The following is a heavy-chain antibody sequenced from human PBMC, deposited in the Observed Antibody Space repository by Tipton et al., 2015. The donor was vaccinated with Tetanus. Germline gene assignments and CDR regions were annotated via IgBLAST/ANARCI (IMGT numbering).Heavy chain of an antibody. CDR3: TRVATTAMVTGFDF. CDR1: GFTFDDYG. D-gene: IGHD5-18*01. V-gene: IGHV3-9*01. Sequence: EASGFTFDDYGMHWVRQVPGKGLEWVSGVTWNSGVIAYADSVKGRLAISRDNAKNTVSLQVNSLRAEDTAVYYCTRVATTAMVTGFDFWGQGTLVTVSS. CDR2: VTWNSGVI. J-gene: IGHJ4*02.